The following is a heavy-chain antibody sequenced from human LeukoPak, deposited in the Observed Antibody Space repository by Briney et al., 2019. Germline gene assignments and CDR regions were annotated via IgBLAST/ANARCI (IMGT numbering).Heavy chain of an antibody. CDR3: ARDRDFGVGNWFDP. V-gene: IGHV3-21*01. CDR1: GFTFSDYS. J-gene: IGHJ5*02. Sequence: GGSLRLSCAASGFTFSDYSMNWVRQAPGKGLEWVSPISRSSSYIYYADSMKGRFTISRDDAKNSLSLQMNSLRAEDTAVYYCARDRDFGVGNWFDPWGQGVLVTVSA. D-gene: IGHD3-3*01. CDR2: ISRSSSYI.